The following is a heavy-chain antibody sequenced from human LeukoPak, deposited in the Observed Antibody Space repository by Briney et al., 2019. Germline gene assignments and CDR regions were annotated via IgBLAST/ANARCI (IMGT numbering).Heavy chain of an antibody. Sequence: SVKVSCKASGGTFSSYAISWVRQAPGQGLEWMGGIIPIFGTANYAQKFQGRVTITADESTSTAYMELSSLRSEDTAVYYCASDSGIRGYFDCWGQGTLVTVSS. J-gene: IGHJ4*02. CDR3: ASDSGIRGYFDC. CDR2: IIPIFGTA. CDR1: GGTFSSYA. D-gene: IGHD2-21*01. V-gene: IGHV1-69*01.